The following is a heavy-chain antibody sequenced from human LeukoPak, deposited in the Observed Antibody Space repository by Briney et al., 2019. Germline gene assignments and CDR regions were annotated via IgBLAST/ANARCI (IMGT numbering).Heavy chain of an antibody. Sequence: SVKVSCKASGGTFSSYAISWVRQAPGQGLEWVGGIIPIFGTTNYAQKFQGRVTITTDESTSTDYMELRSLRSDDTAVYYCARGDSGYDYGFDNWGQGTLVTVSS. J-gene: IGHJ4*02. CDR2: IIPIFGTT. V-gene: IGHV1-69*05. D-gene: IGHD5-12*01. CDR3: ARGDSGYDYGFDN. CDR1: GGTFSSYA.